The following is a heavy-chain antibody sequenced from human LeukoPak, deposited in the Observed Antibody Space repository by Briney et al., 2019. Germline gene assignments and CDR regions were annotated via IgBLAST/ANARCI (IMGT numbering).Heavy chain of an antibody. D-gene: IGHD2-15*01. CDR1: GYTFGKYA. CDR3: ARDQSGDIRVDFDY. V-gene: IGHV1-3*01. CDR2: IDGGNGDT. Sequence: ASVKVSCKASGYTFGKYAIQWVRRAPGQRLEWMGWIDGGNGDTRFSQKFQDRVSFTRDTSATTAYMELTSLRSEDTAVYYCARDQSGDIRVDFDYWGQGTLVTVSS. J-gene: IGHJ4*02.